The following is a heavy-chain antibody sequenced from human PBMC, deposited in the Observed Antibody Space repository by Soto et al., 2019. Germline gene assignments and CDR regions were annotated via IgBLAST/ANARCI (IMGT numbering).Heavy chain of an antibody. J-gene: IGHJ4*02. D-gene: IGHD2-8*01. Sequence: PGGSLRLSCAASGFTFSSYAMHWVRQAPGKGLEWVAVISYDGSNKYYADSVKGRFTISRDNSKNTLYLQMNSLRAEDTAVYYCARDTGYCTNGVCYNFDCWGQGTLVTVSS. CDR1: GFTFSSYA. CDR3: ARDTGYCTNGVCYNFDC. CDR2: ISYDGSNK. V-gene: IGHV3-30-3*01.